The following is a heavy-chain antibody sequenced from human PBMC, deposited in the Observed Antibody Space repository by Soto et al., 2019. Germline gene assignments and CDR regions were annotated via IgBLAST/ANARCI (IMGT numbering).Heavy chain of an antibody. CDR3: AKEDPRFDY. CDR1: GFTFSSYA. Sequence: PGVPLRLSCAASGFTFSSYAMSRVRQAQGKGLEWVSAISGSGDSTYYADSMKGRFTISRDNSKNTLYLQMNSLRADDTAVYYCAKEDPRFDYWGQGTLVTVSS. CDR2: ISGSGDST. J-gene: IGHJ4*02. V-gene: IGHV3-23*01.